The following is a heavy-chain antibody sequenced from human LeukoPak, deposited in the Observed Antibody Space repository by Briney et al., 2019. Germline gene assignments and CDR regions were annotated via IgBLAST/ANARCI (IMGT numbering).Heavy chain of an antibody. CDR3: ARETKLLANPQYYFSMDV. CDR2: INPRGST. D-gene: IGHD2-15*01. V-gene: IGHV4-34*01. J-gene: IGHJ6*03. CDR1: GGSFSGDY. Sequence: PSETLSLTCAINGGSFSGDYVTWIRQAPGKGLEWIGEINPRGSTIHNPSLNSRVPISLDRSKNQSSLKLSSVTAADTAVYYCARETKLLANPQYYFSMDVWGKGTTVTVSS.